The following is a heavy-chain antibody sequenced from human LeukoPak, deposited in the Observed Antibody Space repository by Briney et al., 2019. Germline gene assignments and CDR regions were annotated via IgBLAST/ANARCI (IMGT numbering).Heavy chain of an antibody. D-gene: IGHD5-12*01. CDR2: IYHSGST. CDR3: ARDRVEWLRLDNWFDP. Sequence: SETLSLTCTVSGYSISSGYYWGWIRQPPGKGLEWIGSIYHSGSTYYNPSLKSRVTISVDTSKNQFSLKLSSVTAADTAVYYCARDRVEWLRLDNWFDPWGQGTLVTVSS. V-gene: IGHV4-38-2*02. J-gene: IGHJ5*02. CDR1: GYSISSGYY.